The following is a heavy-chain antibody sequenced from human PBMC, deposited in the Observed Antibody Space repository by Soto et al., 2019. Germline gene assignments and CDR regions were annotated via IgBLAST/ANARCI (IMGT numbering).Heavy chain of an antibody. CDR2: IYHSGST. Sequence: SETLSLTCAVSGGSISSSNWWSWVRQPPGKGLEWIGEIYHSGSTNYNPSLKSRVTISVDKSKNQFSLKLSSVTAADTAVYYCARDRYDSSGYVIIDAFDIWGQGTMVT. J-gene: IGHJ3*02. D-gene: IGHD3-22*01. CDR3: ARDRYDSSGYVIIDAFDI. V-gene: IGHV4-4*02. CDR1: GGSISSSNW.